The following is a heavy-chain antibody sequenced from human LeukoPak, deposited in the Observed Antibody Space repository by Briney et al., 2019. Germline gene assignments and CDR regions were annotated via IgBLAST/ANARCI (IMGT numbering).Heavy chain of an antibody. V-gene: IGHV3-64*01. CDR3: ARDRNTALPYYMDV. J-gene: IGHJ6*03. D-gene: IGHD1-14*01. Sequence: GGSLRLSCAASGFTFSSYAMHWVRQAPGKGLEYVSAISSNGGSTYYANSVKGRFTISRDNSKNTLYLQMGSLRAEDMAVYYCARDRNTALPYYMDVWGKGTTVTISS. CDR1: GFTFSSYA. CDR2: ISSNGGST.